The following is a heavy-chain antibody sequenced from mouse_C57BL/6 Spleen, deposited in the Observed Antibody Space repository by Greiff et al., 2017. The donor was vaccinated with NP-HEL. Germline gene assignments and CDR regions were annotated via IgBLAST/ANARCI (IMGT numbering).Heavy chain of an antibody. V-gene: IGHV5-6*02. D-gene: IGHD3-3*01. CDR3: ARHEGTFYWYFDV. CDR1: GFTFSSYG. J-gene: IGHJ1*03. Sequence: EVMLVESGGDLVKPGGSLKLSCAASGFTFSSYGMSWVRQTPDKRLEWVATISSGGSYTYYPDSVKGRFTISRDNAKNTLYLQMSSLKSEDTAMYYCARHEGTFYWYFDVWGTGTTVTVFS. CDR2: ISSGGSYT.